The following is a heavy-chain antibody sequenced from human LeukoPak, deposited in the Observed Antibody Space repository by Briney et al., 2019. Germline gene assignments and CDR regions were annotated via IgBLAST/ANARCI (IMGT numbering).Heavy chain of an antibody. Sequence: PGGSLKLSCAASGFTFSSYSINWVRQAPGKGLEWVSSISSSSSYIYYADSVKGRFTISRDNAKNSLYLQMNSLRAEDTALYYCARDQVSVAGTGIDYWGQGTLVTVSS. CDR1: GFTFSSYS. D-gene: IGHD6-19*01. V-gene: IGHV3-21*01. CDR2: ISSSSSYI. CDR3: ARDQVSVAGTGIDY. J-gene: IGHJ4*02.